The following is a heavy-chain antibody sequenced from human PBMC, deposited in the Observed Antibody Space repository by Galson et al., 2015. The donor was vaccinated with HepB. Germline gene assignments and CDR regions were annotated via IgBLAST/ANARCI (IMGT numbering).Heavy chain of an antibody. D-gene: IGHD3-22*01. CDR2: ISYDGSNK. CDR3: ARDLTYYYDSSGYGD. Sequence: SLRLSCAASGFTFSSYAMHWVRQAPGKGLEWVAVISYDGSNKYYADSVKGRFTISRDNSKNTLYLQMNSLRAEDTAVYYCARDLTYYYDSSGYGDWGQGTLVTVSS. J-gene: IGHJ4*02. CDR1: GFTFSSYA. V-gene: IGHV3-30-3*01.